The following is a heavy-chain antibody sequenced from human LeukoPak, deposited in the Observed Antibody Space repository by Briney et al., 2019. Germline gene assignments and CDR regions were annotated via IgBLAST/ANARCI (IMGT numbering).Heavy chain of an antibody. CDR1: GGSISSYY. CDR2: IYTSGST. CDR3: ARGSGYSYGYDWFDP. Sequence: SETLSLTCTVSGGSISSYYWSWIRQPAGKGLEWIGRIYTSGSTSYNPSLKSRVTMSVDTSKNQFSLKLSPVAAADTAVYYCARGSGYSYGYDWFDPWGQGTLVTVSS. D-gene: IGHD5-18*01. V-gene: IGHV4-4*07. J-gene: IGHJ5*02.